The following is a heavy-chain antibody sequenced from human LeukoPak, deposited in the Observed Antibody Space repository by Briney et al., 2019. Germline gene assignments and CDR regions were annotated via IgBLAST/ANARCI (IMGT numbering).Heavy chain of an antibody. CDR2: IIPIFGTA. CDR1: GGTFSSYA. V-gene: IGHV1-69*05. CDR3: ARGGGDGYNTFDY. D-gene: IGHD5-24*01. Sequence: SVKVSCKASGGTFSSYAISWVRQAPGQGLEWMGRIIPIFGTANYAQKFQGRVTTTTDESTSTAYMELSSLRSEDTAVYYCARGGGDGYNTFDYWGQGTLVTVSS. J-gene: IGHJ4*02.